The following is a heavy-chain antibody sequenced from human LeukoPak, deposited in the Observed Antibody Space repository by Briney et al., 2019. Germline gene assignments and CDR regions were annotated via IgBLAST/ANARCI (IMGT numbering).Heavy chain of an antibody. CDR2: ISSSSSYI. V-gene: IGHV3-21*01. J-gene: IGHJ6*02. Sequence: PGGSLRLSCAASGFTFSSYSMNWVRQAPGKGLEWVSSISSSSSYIYYADSVKGRFTISRDNAKNSLYLQMNSLRAEDTAVYYCARDPLDIVVVPAPNVWGQGTTVTVSS. CDR3: ARDPLDIVVVPAPNV. CDR1: GFTFSSYS. D-gene: IGHD2-2*01.